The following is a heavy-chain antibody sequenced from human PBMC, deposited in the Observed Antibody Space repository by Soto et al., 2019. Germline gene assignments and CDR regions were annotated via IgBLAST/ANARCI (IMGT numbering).Heavy chain of an antibody. J-gene: IGHJ4*02. CDR1: GGTFSSYA. CDR2: IIPIFGTA. CDR3: ARDLSGGYDIPNFDY. Sequence: QVQLVQSGAEVKKPGSSVKVSCKASGGTFSSYAISWVRQAPGQGLEWMGGIIPIFGTANYAQKSQGRVTITGDEATSTAYMGLSSLRSEDTAVYYCARDLSGGYDIPNFDYGGQGTLVTVSS. D-gene: IGHD3-9*01. V-gene: IGHV1-69*01.